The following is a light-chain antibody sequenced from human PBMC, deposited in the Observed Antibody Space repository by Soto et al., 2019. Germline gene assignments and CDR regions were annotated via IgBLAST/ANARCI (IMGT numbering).Light chain of an antibody. Sequence: EIVLTQSPGNLSLSPGERATLSCRASQSVSSSYLAWYQQKPGQAPRLLIYGASSRATGIPDRFSGSGSGTDFTLTISRLEPEDFAVYYCQQYGSSPRTFGQGTKVHIK. J-gene: IGKJ1*01. CDR3: QQYGSSPRT. V-gene: IGKV3-20*01. CDR1: QSVSSSY. CDR2: GAS.